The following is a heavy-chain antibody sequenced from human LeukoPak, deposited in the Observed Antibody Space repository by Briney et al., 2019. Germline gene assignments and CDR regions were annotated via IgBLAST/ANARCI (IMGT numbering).Heavy chain of an antibody. CDR3: AKQQLGKEYFQH. CDR2: VSGSAGST. Sequence: GGSLRLSCAASGFIFSSYAMSWSGKPPGKGLGWVSTVSGSAGSTYTADSVKGRFTISRDNSKNTLYLQMNSLRAEDTAVYYCAKQQLGKEYFQHWGQGALVTVSS. D-gene: IGHD6-13*01. J-gene: IGHJ1*01. V-gene: IGHV3-23*01. CDR1: GFIFSSYA.